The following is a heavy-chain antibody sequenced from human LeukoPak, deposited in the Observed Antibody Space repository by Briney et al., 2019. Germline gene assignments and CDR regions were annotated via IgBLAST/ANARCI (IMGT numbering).Heavy chain of an antibody. CDR3: ATGFFYYYYMDV. D-gene: IGHD3-10*01. CDR1: GFTFSSYS. J-gene: IGHJ6*03. CDR2: ISSSSST. V-gene: IGHV3-21*01. Sequence: PGGSLRLSCAASGFTFSSYSMNWVRQAPGKGLEWVSSISSSSSTNYADSVKGRFTISRDNAKNTLYLQMNSLRAEDTAVYYCATGFFYYYYMDVWGKGTTVTISS.